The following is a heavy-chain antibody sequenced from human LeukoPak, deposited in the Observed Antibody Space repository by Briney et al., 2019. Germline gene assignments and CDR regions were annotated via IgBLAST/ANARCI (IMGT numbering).Heavy chain of an antibody. CDR2: INTNTGNL. CDR3: ARWYYDTTGRLDY. D-gene: IGHD3-22*01. V-gene: IGHV7-4-1*02. J-gene: IGHJ4*02. Sequence: ASVKVSCKASGGTFSSYAISWVRQAPGQGLEWMGWINTNTGNLAYAQGFTGRFVFSLDTSVSTAYLQISSLEAEDTAIYFCARWYYDTTGRLDYWGQGTLVTVSS. CDR1: GGTFSSYA.